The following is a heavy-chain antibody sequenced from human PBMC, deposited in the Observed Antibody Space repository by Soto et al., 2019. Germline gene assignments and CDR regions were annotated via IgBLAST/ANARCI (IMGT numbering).Heavy chain of an antibody. CDR1: GYTFTSYY. J-gene: IGHJ4*02. CDR2: INPSGGST. Sequence: ASVKVSCKASGYTFTSYYMHWVRQAPGQGLEWMGIINPSGGSTSYAQKFQGRVTMTRDTSTSTVYMELSSLRSEDTAVYYCARGGCSGGSRYSLSLWGQGTLVTVSS. D-gene: IGHD2-15*01. V-gene: IGHV1-46*01. CDR3: ARGGCSGGSRYSLSL.